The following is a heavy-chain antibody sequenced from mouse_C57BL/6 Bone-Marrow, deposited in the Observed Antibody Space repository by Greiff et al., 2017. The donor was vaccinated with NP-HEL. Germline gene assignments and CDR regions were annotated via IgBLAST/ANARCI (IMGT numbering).Heavy chain of an antibody. J-gene: IGHJ4*01. D-gene: IGHD2-4*01. CDR3: ASHYDSLARDY. CDR2: ILPGSGST. Sequence: QVQLQQSGAELMKPGASVKLSCKATGYTFTGYWIEWVKQRPGHGLEWIGEILPGSGSTNYTEKFKGKATFTADTSSNTAYMQLSSLTTEDSAIYYCASHYDSLARDYWGQGTSVTVSS. V-gene: IGHV1-9*01. CDR1: GYTFTGYW.